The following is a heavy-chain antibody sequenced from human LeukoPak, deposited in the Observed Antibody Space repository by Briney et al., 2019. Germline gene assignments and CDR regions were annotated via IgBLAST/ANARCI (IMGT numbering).Heavy chain of an antibody. Sequence: SETLSLTCTVSGGSISSSSYYWGWIRQPPGKGLEWIGSIYYSGSTYYNPSLKSRVTISVDTSKNQFSLKLSSVTAADTAVYYCASRRDDSSGWFSIDYWGQGTLVTVSP. CDR3: ASRRDDSSGWFSIDY. J-gene: IGHJ4*02. CDR2: IYYSGST. CDR1: GGSISSSSYY. V-gene: IGHV4-39*01. D-gene: IGHD6-19*01.